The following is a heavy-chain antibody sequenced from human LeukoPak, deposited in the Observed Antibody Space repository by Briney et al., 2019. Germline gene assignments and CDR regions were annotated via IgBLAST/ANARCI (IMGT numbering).Heavy chain of an antibody. CDR2: INAYNGNT. CDR1: GYTFTSYI. J-gene: IGHJ5*02. D-gene: IGHD3-3*01. V-gene: IGHV1-18*01. CDR3: ARDLEILERLYHNWFDP. Sequence: ASVRVSCKASGYTFTSYIISWVRQAPGQGLEWMGWINAYNGNTDYAQRVQGRVTMTTDTSTSTAYMELRSLRSDDTAVYYCARDLEILERLYHNWFDPWGQGTLVTVSS.